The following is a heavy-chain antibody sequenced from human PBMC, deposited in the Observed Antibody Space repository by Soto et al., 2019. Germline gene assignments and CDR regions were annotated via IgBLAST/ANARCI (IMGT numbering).Heavy chain of an antibody. D-gene: IGHD3-3*01. J-gene: IGHJ6*02. Sequence: QVQLQESGPGLMKPSETLSLTCTVSGGSVSSESHYWSWIRQTPGKGLAWIGYIYYTVSTNYNPSLKGRVTMSVDTSRDQVSLRLRSVTRADTAVYYCARDQYDFRSGSYYYAMEVWGQGTKVTVSS. CDR2: IYYTVST. CDR1: GGSVSSESHY. V-gene: IGHV4-61*01. CDR3: ARDQYDFRSGSYYYAMEV.